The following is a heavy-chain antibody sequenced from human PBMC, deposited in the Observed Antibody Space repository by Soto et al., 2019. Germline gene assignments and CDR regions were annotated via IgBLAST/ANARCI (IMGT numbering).Heavy chain of an antibody. D-gene: IGHD6-13*01. CDR2: ISSSSSYI. CDR3: ARAGEYSSSWNQRYYYYGMDV. V-gene: IGHV3-21*01. Sequence: GGSLRLSCAASGFTFSSYSMNWVRQAPGKGLEWVSSISSSSSYIYYADSVKGRFTISRDNAKNSLYLQMNSLRAEDTAVYYCARAGEYSSSWNQRYYYYGMDVWGQGTTVTVSS. J-gene: IGHJ6*02. CDR1: GFTFSSYS.